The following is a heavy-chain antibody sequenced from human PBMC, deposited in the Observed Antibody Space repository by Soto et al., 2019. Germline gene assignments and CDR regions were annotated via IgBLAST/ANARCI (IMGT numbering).Heavy chain of an antibody. CDR3: AKYTSGTMRDY. D-gene: IGHD5-18*01. CDR2: FHYGGST. Sequence: QLQLQESGPGLVKPSETLSLTCIVSGDSITTYTYYWGWIRQPPGKGLEWIGSFHYGGSTSYNPSLTSRVTIFVDTSKNQFSLIVSSVTAADTAVYYCAKYTSGTMRDYWGQGTLVTVSS. CDR1: GDSITTYTYY. J-gene: IGHJ4*02. V-gene: IGHV4-39*01.